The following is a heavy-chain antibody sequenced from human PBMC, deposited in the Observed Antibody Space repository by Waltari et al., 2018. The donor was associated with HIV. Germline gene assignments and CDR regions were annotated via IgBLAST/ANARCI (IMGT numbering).Heavy chain of an antibody. CDR3: TRTDGLAGYYYYGMDV. V-gene: IGHV3-49*03. Sequence: DVQLVESGGGLVQPGRSLRPSCTASGFTFGDYAMSWFRQPPGKGLEWVGFIRSKAYGGTTEYAASVKGRFTISRDDSKSIAYLQMNSLKTEDTAVYYCTRTDGLAGYYYYGMDVWGQGTTVTVSS. CDR1: GFTFGDYA. J-gene: IGHJ6*02. CDR2: IRSKAYGGTT. D-gene: IGHD3-3*02.